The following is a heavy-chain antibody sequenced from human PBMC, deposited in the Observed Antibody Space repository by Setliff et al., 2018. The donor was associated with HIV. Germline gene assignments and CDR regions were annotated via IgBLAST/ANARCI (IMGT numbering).Heavy chain of an antibody. CDR1: GFTFSDYY. Sequence: GGSLRLSCAASGFTFSDYYMSWIRQAPGKGLEWVSYISSSGSTIYYADSVKGRFTISGDNAKNSLYLQMNSLRAEDTAVYYCARDLVVVVPAAIGSGYYYYGMDVWGQGTTVTVSS. D-gene: IGHD2-2*01. CDR3: ARDLVVVVPAAIGSGYYYYGMDV. CDR2: ISSSGSTI. V-gene: IGHV3-11*01. J-gene: IGHJ6*02.